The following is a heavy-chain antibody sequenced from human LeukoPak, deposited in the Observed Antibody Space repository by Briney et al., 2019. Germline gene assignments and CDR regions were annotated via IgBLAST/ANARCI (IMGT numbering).Heavy chain of an antibody. D-gene: IGHD2/OR15-2a*01. J-gene: IGHJ4*02. CDR1: GFNFRTDW. CDR2: INSDGKMT. CDR3: ASLLRG. Sequence: GGSLRLACAVSGFNFRTDWMHWLRHVPGKGLVWVSRINSDGKMTTYADSVKGRFIISRDNAKNTLYLQMNSLRAEDTAVYYCASLLRGWGQGTLVTVSS. V-gene: IGHV3-74*01.